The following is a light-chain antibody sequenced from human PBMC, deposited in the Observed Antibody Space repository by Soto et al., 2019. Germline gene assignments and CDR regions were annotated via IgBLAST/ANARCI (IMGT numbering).Light chain of an antibody. V-gene: IGKV1-33*01. Sequence: DIQMTQSPSSLSASVGDRISITCQASQDISHYLNWYQPKQGKAPTXLIYDASNLETGVPSRFSGGGSGTDFTFNISSLQPEDSETYDGQQYDNLPFTFDGGTKVDIK. J-gene: IGKJ4*01. CDR2: DAS. CDR1: QDISHY. CDR3: QQYDNLPFT.